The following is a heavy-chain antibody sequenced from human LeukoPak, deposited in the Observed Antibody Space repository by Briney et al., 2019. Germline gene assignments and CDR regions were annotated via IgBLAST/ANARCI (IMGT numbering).Heavy chain of an antibody. Sequence: GGSLRLSCAASAFTFSTYWMSRVRQAPGKGLEWVANIKQDGSEKYYVDSVKGRFTISRDNAKDSLYLQMNSLRAEDTAVYYCARARFSYGHYYFDYWGQGTLVTVSS. J-gene: IGHJ4*02. D-gene: IGHD5-18*01. V-gene: IGHV3-7*04. CDR2: IKQDGSEK. CDR1: AFTFSTYW. CDR3: ARARFSYGHYYFDY.